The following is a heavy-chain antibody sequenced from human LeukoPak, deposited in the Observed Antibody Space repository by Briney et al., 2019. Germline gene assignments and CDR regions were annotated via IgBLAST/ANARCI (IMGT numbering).Heavy chain of an antibody. CDR2: INHSGST. CDR3: ARTPDTGSSPLDY. Sequence: SETLSLTCAVYGGSFSGYYWSWIRQPPGKGLEWIGEINHSGSTNYNPSLKSRVTISVDTSKNQFSLKLSSVTAADTAVYYCARTPDTGSSPLDYWGQGTLVTVSS. V-gene: IGHV4-34*01. CDR1: GGSFSGYY. D-gene: IGHD6-6*01. J-gene: IGHJ4*02.